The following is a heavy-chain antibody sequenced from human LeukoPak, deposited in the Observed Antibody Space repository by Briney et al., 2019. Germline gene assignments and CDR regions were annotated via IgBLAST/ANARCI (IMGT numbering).Heavy chain of an antibody. CDR1: GYTFTSYG. CDR2: ISAYNDNT. J-gene: IGHJ3*01. V-gene: IGHV1-18*01. CDR3: ARDDSDGVADDY. Sequence: ASVKVSCKASGYTFTSYGISWVRQAPGQGLEWMGWISAYNDNTNYAQKLQGRVTMTTDTSTSTAYMELRSLRSDDTAVYYCARDDSDGVADDYWGQGTMVTVSS. D-gene: IGHD3-3*01.